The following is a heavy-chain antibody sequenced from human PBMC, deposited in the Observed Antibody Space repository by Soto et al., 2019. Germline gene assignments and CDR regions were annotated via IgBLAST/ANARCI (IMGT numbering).Heavy chain of an antibody. J-gene: IGHJ4*02. CDR1: GGSISSYF. CDR3: AKDAPGSGWLSDY. Sequence: SETLSLTCTVSGGSISSYFYIWVRQPPGKGLEWIGSVYYTGTTDYNPSLKSRVTISVDTSKTQFSLNLRSVTAADTAVYYCAKDAPGSGWLSDYWGLGTLVTVSS. V-gene: IGHV4-59*01. D-gene: IGHD3-22*01. CDR2: VYYTGTT.